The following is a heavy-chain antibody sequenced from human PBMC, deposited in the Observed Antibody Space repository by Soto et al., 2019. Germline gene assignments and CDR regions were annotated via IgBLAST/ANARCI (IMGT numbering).Heavy chain of an antibody. D-gene: IGHD2-15*01. Sequence: GGSLRLSCAASGFTFSSYSMNWVRQAPGKGLEWVSSISSSSSYIYYADSVKGRFTISRDNAKNSLYLQMNSLRAEDTAVHYCARDRDCSGGSCYSMGPWGQGXLVTVYS. J-gene: IGHJ5*02. CDR2: ISSSSSYI. V-gene: IGHV3-21*01. CDR1: GFTFSSYS. CDR3: ARDRDCSGGSCYSMGP.